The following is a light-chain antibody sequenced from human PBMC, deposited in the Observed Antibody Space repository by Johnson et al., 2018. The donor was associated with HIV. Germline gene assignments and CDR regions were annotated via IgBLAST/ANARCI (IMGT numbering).Light chain of an antibody. CDR2: DNN. V-gene: IGLV1-51*01. Sequence: SVLTQPPSVSAAPGQKVTISCSGSSSNIGNNYVSWFQQLPGTAPKLLIYDNNKRPSGIPDRFSASKSGTSATLGITGLQTGDEADYYCGTWDNSLSTGAVFGTGTKVTVL. CDR1: SSNIGNNY. CDR3: GTWDNSLSTGAV. J-gene: IGLJ1*01.